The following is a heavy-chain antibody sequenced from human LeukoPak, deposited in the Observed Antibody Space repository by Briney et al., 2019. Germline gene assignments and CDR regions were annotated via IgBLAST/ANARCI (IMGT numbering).Heavy chain of an antibody. CDR1: GFTFSSYS. D-gene: IGHD3-22*01. CDR2: ISSSSSTI. V-gene: IGHV3-48*01. CDR3: ARKPASYYYDSSGYYYFQH. Sequence: GGSLRLSCAASGFTFSSYSMNWVRQAPGKGLEWVSYISSSSSTIYYADSVKGRFTISRDNAKNSLYLQMNSLRAEDTAVYYCARKPASYYYDSSGYYYFQHWGQGTLVTASS. J-gene: IGHJ1*01.